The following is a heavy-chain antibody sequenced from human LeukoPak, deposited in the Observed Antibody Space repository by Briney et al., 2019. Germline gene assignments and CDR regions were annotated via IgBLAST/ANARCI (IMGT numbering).Heavy chain of an antibody. CDR3: ARENYDFWTSTYFDY. V-gene: IGHV3-7*01. CDR1: GFTFSSYW. D-gene: IGHD3-3*01. Sequence: GGSLRLSCAASGFTFSSYWMSWVRQAPGKGLEWVANIKQDGSEKYYVDSVKGRFTISRDNAKNSLYLQMNSLRAEVTAVYYCARENYDFWTSTYFDYWGQGTLVTVSS. CDR2: IKQDGSEK. J-gene: IGHJ4*02.